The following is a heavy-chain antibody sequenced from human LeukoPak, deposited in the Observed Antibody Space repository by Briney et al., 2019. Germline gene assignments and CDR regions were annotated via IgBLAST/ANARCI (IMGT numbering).Heavy chain of an antibody. CDR2: ISGGGGST. V-gene: IGHV3-23*01. CDR1: GFTFSGCA. J-gene: IGHJ4*02. D-gene: IGHD6-13*01. CDR3: AKGRYGSSRYPFDY. Sequence: PGGSLRLSCAASGFTFSGCAMGWVRQAPGKGLEWVSVISGGGGSTYYADSVKGWFTISRDNSKNTLYLQMNSLRAEDTAVYYCAKGRYGSSRYPFDYWGQGTLVTVSS.